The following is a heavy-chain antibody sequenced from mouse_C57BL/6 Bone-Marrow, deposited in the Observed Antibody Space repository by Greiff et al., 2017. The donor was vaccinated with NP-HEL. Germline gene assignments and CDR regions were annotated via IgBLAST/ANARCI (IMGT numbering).Heavy chain of an antibody. V-gene: IGHV2-2*01. CDR1: GFSLTSYG. D-gene: IGHD2-4*01. CDR3: ARNFGDYDPYYFDY. Sequence: VHLVESGPGLVQPSQSLSITCTVSGFSLTSYGVHWVRQSPGKGLEWLGVIWSGGSTDYNAAFISRLSISKDNSKSQVFFKMNSLQADDTAIYYCARNFGDYDPYYFDYWGQGTTLTVSS. CDR2: IWSGGST. J-gene: IGHJ2*01.